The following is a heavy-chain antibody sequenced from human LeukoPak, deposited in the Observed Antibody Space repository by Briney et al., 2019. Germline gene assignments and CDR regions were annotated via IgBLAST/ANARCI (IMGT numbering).Heavy chain of an antibody. J-gene: IGHJ6*02. CDR3: ARVTTVTTPAYYYYYGMDV. CDR2: IYYSGST. V-gene: IGHV4-59*01. CDR1: GASISSYY. D-gene: IGHD4-17*01. Sequence: SETLSLTCTVSGASISSYYWSWIRQPPGKGLEWIGYIYYSGSTNYNPSLKSRVTISVDTSKNQFSLKLSSVTAADTAVYYCARVTTVTTPAYYYYYGMDVWGQGTTVTVSS.